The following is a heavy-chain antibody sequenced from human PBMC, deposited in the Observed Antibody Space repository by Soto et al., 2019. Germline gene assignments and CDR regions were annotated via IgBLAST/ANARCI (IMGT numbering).Heavy chain of an antibody. CDR2: IYHSGST. D-gene: IGHD4-4*01. CDR1: SGSISSSNW. V-gene: IGHV4-4*02. CDR3: ARIYSNRYYYYYMDV. Sequence: QVQLQESGPGLVKPSGTLSLTCTVSSGSISSSNWWSWVRQPPGKGLEWIGEIYHSGSTNYNPSLKSRVTISVDKSKNQFSLKLSSVTAADTAVYYCARIYSNRYYYYYMDVWGKGTTVTVSS. J-gene: IGHJ6*03.